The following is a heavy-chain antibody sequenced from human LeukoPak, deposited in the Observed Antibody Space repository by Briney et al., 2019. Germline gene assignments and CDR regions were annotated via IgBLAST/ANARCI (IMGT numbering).Heavy chain of an antibody. J-gene: IGHJ4*02. CDR2: IYHSGST. D-gene: IGHD6-6*01. CDR1: GGSISSGGYS. Sequence: SETLSLTCAVSGGSISSGGYSWSWIRQPPGKGLEWIGYIYHSGSTYYNPSLKSRVTISVDRSKNQFSLKLSSVTAADTAVYYCARGRRYSSSPGCDYWGQGTLVTVSS. V-gene: IGHV4-30-2*01. CDR3: ARGRRYSSSPGCDY.